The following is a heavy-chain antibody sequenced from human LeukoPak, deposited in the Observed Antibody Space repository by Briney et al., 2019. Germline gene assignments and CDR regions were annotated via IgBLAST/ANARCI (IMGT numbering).Heavy chain of an antibody. CDR2: ISGSGGST. CDR3: AKDLIMVRGAFGYFDY. D-gene: IGHD3-10*01. Sequence: PGGTLRLSCAASGFTFSSYGMSWVRQAPGKGLEWVSAISGSGGSTYYADSVKGRFTISRDNSKNTLYLQMNSLRAEDTAVYYCAKDLIMVRGAFGYFDYWGQGTLVTVSS. CDR1: GFTFSSYG. V-gene: IGHV3-23*01. J-gene: IGHJ4*02.